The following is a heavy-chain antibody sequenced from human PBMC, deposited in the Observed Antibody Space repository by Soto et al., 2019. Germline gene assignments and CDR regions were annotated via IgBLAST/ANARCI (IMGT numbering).Heavy chain of an antibody. Sequence: GSLRLSCAASGFTFSSYWMSWVRQAPGKGLEGVANIKQDGSEKYYVDSVKGRFTISRDNAKNSLYLQMNSLRAEDTAVYYCASDGVLAIGAAADFWGQGTLVTVSS. CDR1: GFTFSSYW. CDR2: IKQDGSEK. D-gene: IGHD6-13*01. J-gene: IGHJ4*02. V-gene: IGHV3-7*01. CDR3: ASDGVLAIGAAADF.